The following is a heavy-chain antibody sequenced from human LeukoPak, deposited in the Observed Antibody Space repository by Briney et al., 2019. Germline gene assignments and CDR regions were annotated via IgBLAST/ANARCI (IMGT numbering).Heavy chain of an antibody. J-gene: IGHJ3*02. Sequence: LETLSLTCTVSGGSISGYYWSWIRQPPGKGLEWIGSIYYSGTTYYNPSLKSRVTIPVDTSKNQFSLKLSSVTAADTAVYYCARHLSYGSGSSYNSGAFDIWGQGTMVTVSS. V-gene: IGHV4-39*01. CDR1: GGSISGYY. CDR3: ARHLSYGSGSSYNSGAFDI. CDR2: IYYSGTT. D-gene: IGHD3-10*01.